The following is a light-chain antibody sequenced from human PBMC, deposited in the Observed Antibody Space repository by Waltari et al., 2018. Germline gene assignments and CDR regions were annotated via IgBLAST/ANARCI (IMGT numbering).Light chain of an antibody. Sequence: DIKMTQSPSPLSASVAVRVTITCRASQSIISWLARYQQKPGKAPKLLIYKSSSLESGVPSRFSGSGSATEFTLTISSLQPDDFATYYCQQYNSYAPDTFGQGTKLEIK. J-gene: IGKJ2*01. V-gene: IGKV1-5*03. CDR1: QSIISW. CDR2: KSS. CDR3: QQYNSYAPDT.